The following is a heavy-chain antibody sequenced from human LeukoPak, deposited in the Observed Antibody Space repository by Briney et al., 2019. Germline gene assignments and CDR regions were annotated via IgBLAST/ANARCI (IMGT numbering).Heavy chain of an antibody. Sequence: ASVKVSCKASGYTFTGYYMHWVRQAPGQGLEWMGWINPNSGGTNYAQKFQGRVTMTRDTSISTAYMELRSLRSDDTAVYFCARAGRGQTGTYNWFDPWGQGTLVTVSS. J-gene: IGHJ5*02. CDR1: GYTFTGYY. V-gene: IGHV1-2*02. CDR2: INPNSGGT. D-gene: IGHD1-7*01. CDR3: ARAGRGQTGTYNWFDP.